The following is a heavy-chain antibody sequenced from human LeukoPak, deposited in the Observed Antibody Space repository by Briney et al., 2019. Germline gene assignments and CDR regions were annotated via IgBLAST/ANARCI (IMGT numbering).Heavy chain of an antibody. J-gene: IGHJ4*02. CDR1: GGTFSSYA. D-gene: IGHD3-22*01. CDR2: IIPIFGTA. V-gene: IGHV1-69*05. CDR3: ARGRSYYDSSGYYYDY. Sequence: SVKVSCKASGGTFSSYAISWVRQAPGQGLEWMGGIIPIFGTANYAQKFQGRVTITTDESTSTAYMELSSPRSEDTAVYYCARGRSYYDSSGYYYDYWGQGTLVTVSS.